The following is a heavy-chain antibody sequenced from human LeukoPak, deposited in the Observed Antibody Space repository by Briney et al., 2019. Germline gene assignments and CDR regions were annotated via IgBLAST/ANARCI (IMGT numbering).Heavy chain of an antibody. CDR3: ARTYSSGWYGDYYYGMDV. D-gene: IGHD6-19*01. CDR1: GGTFSSYA. V-gene: IGHV1-69*04. J-gene: IGHJ6*02. Sequence: SVKVSCKVSGGTFSSYAISWVRQAPGQGLEWMGRIIPILGIANYAQKFQGRVTITADESTSTAYMELSSLRSEDTAVYYCARTYSSGWYGDYYYGMDVWGQGTTVTVSS. CDR2: IIPILGIA.